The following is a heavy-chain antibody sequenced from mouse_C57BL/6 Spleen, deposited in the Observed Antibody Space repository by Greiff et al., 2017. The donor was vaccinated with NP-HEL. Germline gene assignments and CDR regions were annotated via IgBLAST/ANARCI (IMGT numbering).Heavy chain of an antibody. CDR1: GFTFSDYR. CDR2: ISSGSSTI. V-gene: IGHV5-17*01. J-gene: IGHJ2*01. Sequence: EVNVVESGGGLVKPGGSLKLSCAASGFTFSDYRMHWVRQAPEKGLEWVAYISSGSSTIYYADTVKGRFTISRDNAKNTLFLQMTSLRSEDTAMYYCARTGLKGGGFDYWGQGTTLTVSS. D-gene: IGHD3-1*01. CDR3: ARTGLKGGGFDY.